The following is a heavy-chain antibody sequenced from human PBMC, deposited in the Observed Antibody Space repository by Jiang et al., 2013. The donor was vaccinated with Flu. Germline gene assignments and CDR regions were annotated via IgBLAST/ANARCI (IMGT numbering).Heavy chain of an antibody. CDR1: GFSLRTAGVG. V-gene: IGHV2-5*02. Sequence: KPTQTLTLTCTFSGFSLRTAGVGVGWIRQPPGKALEWLALIFWDDDKRYSPSLKSRLTITKDTSKNQVVLTMTNMDPLDTATYSCAHISTTSWYGSGIDYWGQGTLVTVSS. CDR3: AHISTTSWYGSGIDY. CDR2: IFWDDDK. J-gene: IGHJ4*02. D-gene: IGHD2-2*01.